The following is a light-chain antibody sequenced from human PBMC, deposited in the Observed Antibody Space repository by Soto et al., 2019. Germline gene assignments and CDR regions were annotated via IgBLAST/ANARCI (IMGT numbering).Light chain of an antibody. V-gene: IGKV1-5*03. J-gene: IGKJ2*01. CDR3: QEYKSYST. CDR1: QSISSR. CDR2: KAS. Sequence: DIQMTQSPSTLSASVGDRVTITCRASQSISSRLAWYQQKPGKAPKLLIYKASSLESGVPSRFSGSGSGTEFTLTTSSRQPDDFATYYCQEYKSYSTFGQGTKLEIK.